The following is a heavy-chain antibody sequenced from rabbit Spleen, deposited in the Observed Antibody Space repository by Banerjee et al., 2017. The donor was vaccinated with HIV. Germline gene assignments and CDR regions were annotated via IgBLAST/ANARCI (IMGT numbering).Heavy chain of an antibody. J-gene: IGHJ4*01. Sequence: QSLEESGGGLVQPGGTLTLTCTASGFSFSSTYYMCWVRQAPGRGLEWIGCIHTGNGGTYYASWARGRFTISKASSTTVTLRMTSLTAADTATYFCVRNPYAGDPTNLWGPGTLVTVS. CDR3: VRNPYAGDPTNL. CDR2: IHTGNGGT. CDR1: GFSFSSTYY. D-gene: IGHD4-2*01. V-gene: IGHV1S40*01.